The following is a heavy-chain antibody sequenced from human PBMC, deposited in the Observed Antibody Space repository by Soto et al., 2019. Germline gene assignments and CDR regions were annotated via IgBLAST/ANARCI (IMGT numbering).Heavy chain of an antibody. Sequence: QDHLAQSGAEVKKPGSSVTVSCKASGGTFNSYGIRWVRQAPGQGLDWMGVIIPLYGTVTYAQKFQGRVSTTADKSTSTASVELSSLRSDDTAVYYCARVRVSRGVITSQFGLWGQGTLVTVSS. CDR1: GGTFNSYG. CDR2: IIPLYGTV. V-gene: IGHV1-69*06. J-gene: IGHJ4*02. CDR3: ARVRVSRGVITSQFGL. D-gene: IGHD3-10*01.